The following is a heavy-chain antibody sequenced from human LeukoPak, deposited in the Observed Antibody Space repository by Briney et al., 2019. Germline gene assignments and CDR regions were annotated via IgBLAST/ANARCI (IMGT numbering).Heavy chain of an antibody. CDR3: ARSSNYYGSGSYGAGVDY. CDR2: IYPGDSDT. D-gene: IGHD3-10*01. V-gene: IGHV5-51*01. J-gene: IGHJ4*02. CDR1: GYSFTSYW. Sequence: GESLNISCKGSGYSFTSYWIGWVRQMPGKGLEWMGIIYPGDSDTRYSPSFQGQVTISADKSISTAYLQWSSLKASDTAMYYCARSSNYYGSGSYGAGVDYWGQGTLVTVSS.